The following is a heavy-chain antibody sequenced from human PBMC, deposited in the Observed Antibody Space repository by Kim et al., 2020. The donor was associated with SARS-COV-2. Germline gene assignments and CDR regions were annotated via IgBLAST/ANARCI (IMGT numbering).Heavy chain of an antibody. CDR1: GFTFSNFA. J-gene: IGHJ4*02. Sequence: GGSLRLSCAASGFTFSNFAMSWVRQAPGKGLQWVSGISGRGGGSTSYADSVKGRFTISRDNSKNTLYLQMNSLRVEDTAIYYCAKDPYTSGWYRAGDSWGQGTLGPVSS. CDR2: ISGRGGGST. V-gene: IGHV3-23*01. D-gene: IGHD6-19*01. CDR3: AKDPYTSGWYRAGDS.